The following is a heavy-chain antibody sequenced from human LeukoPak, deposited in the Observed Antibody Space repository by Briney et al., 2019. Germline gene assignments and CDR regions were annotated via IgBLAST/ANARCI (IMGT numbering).Heavy chain of an antibody. V-gene: IGHV1-8*01. D-gene: IGHD2-15*01. CDR2: MNPNSGNT. CDR3: ARGVGYCSGGSCYSDNWFDP. Sequence: ASVKVSCKASGYTFTSYDINWVRQATGQGLEWMGWMNPNSGNTGYAQKSQGRVTMTRNTSISTAYMELSSLRSEDTAVYYCARGVGYCSGGSCYSDNWFDPWGQGTLVTVSS. CDR1: GYTFTSYD. J-gene: IGHJ5*02.